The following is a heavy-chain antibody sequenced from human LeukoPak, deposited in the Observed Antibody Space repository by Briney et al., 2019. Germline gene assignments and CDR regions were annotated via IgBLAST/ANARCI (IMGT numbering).Heavy chain of an antibody. CDR2: IYYSGST. J-gene: IGHJ5*02. D-gene: IGHD6-6*01. Sequence: PSETLSLTCTVSGGSISSYYWSWIRQPPGKGLEWIGYIYYSGSTNYNPSLTSRVTISVDTSKNQFSLKLSSVTAADTAVYYCATIRGGSSGDWFDPWGQGTLVTVSS. V-gene: IGHV4-59*01. CDR1: GGSISSYY. CDR3: ATIRGGSSGDWFDP.